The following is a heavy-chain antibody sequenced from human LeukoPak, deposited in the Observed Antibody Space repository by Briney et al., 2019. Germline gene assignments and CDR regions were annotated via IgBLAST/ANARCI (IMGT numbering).Heavy chain of an antibody. J-gene: IGHJ6*02. D-gene: IGHD3-3*01. V-gene: IGHV3-30-3*01. CDR3: ARSRLLEWLLLIYYYYDIDV. Sequence: GGSLRPSCAASGFTFSSYAMHWVRQAPGKGLEWVAVISYDGSNKYYADSVKGRFTISRDNSKNTLYLQMNSLRAEDTAVYYCARSRLLEWLLLIYYYYDIDVRGQTTTVTVSS. CDR1: GFTFSSYA. CDR2: ISYDGSNK.